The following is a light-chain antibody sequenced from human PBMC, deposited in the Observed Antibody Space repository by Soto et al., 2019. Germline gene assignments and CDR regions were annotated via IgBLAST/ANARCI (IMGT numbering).Light chain of an antibody. CDR1: QSVSNRD. V-gene: IGKV3-20*01. J-gene: IGKJ4*01. CDR3: QQFGMSPFT. Sequence: EIVLTQSPGTLSLSPGERDPLSCRASQSVSNRDLAWYQQKPGQAPRLLIYGASTRATGVPDRFGGSGSGTEFTLTISRLEPEDSAVYYCQQFGMSPFTFGGGTKVDIK. CDR2: GAS.